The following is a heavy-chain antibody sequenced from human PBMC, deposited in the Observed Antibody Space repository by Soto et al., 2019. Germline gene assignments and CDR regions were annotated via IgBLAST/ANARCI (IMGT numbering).Heavy chain of an antibody. CDR2: ITHSGST. Sequence: SETLWLTWAVGGGSFSGYYWRWIGYPPGKRREWSGEITHSGSTHYYPSLKSRVTISLDTSKNQFSLKLSSVTAADTAVYYSATGLVVRLCFGELLPYYYGMDVRGQGTTVTASS. J-gene: IGHJ6*02. CDR1: GGSFSGYY. D-gene: IGHD3-10*01. V-gene: IGHV4-34*01. CDR3: ATGLVVRLCFGELLPYYYGMDV.